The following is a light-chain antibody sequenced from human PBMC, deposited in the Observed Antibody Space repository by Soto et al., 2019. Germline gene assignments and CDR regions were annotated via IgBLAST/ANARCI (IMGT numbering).Light chain of an antibody. CDR1: QSLVYSDGNAY. Sequence: DVVLPQSPLSLPVILGQPASISCRSSQSLVYSDGNAYLNWFHQRPGQSPRRIIYKASKRDSGVPDRVSGSGSGADFTLKISGVEAEDVGVYYCMQGTHWPPRTFGQGTKLEIK. CDR2: KAS. CDR3: MQGTHWPPRT. J-gene: IGKJ2*01. V-gene: IGKV2-30*01.